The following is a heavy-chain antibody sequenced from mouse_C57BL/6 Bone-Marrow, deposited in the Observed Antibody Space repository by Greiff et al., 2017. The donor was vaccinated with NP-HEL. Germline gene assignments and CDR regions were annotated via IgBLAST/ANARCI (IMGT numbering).Heavy chain of an antibody. J-gene: IGHJ3*01. Sequence: EVQLQESGPGLVKPSQSLSLTCSVTGYSIPSGYYWNWIRQFPGNKLEWLGYISYDGSNNYNPSLKNRIASTRDTSKNQFFLKLKSVTTEDTATYYCARDTATFAYWGQGTLVTVSA. CDR1: GYSIPSGYY. V-gene: IGHV3-6*01. CDR2: ISYDGSN. CDR3: ARDTATFAY. D-gene: IGHD3-1*01.